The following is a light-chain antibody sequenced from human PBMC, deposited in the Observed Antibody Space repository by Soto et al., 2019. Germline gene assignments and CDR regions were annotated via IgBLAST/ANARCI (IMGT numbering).Light chain of an antibody. CDR1: SSDVGGYSY. Sequence: QSALTQPASVSGSPGQSITISCTGTSSDVGGYSYVSWYQQHPGDAPKLMIYHVTNRPPGVSDRFSGSKSGNTASLTISGLQAEDEADYYCSSYTSSTVYIFGTGTKVTVL. V-gene: IGLV2-14*03. J-gene: IGLJ1*01. CDR2: HVT. CDR3: SSYTSSTVYI.